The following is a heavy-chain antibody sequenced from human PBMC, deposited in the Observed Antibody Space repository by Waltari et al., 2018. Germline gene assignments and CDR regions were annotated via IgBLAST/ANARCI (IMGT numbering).Heavy chain of an antibody. Sequence: VQLQESGPGLVKPSETLSLTCAVSGYSISTDYYWVWIRQPPGKGLEWIGNIHHRGSTYYNPSLKSRVSISLDTSKNQFSLELSSLTADDTAVYYCARGQGYWGQGTLVTVSS. V-gene: IGHV4-38-2*01. CDR1: GYSISTDYY. CDR2: IHHRGST. J-gene: IGHJ4*02. CDR3: ARGQGY.